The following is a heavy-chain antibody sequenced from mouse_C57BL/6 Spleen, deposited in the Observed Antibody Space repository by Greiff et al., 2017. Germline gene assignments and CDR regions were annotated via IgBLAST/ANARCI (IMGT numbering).Heavy chain of an antibody. CDR2: IYPGSGNT. D-gene: IGHD1-1*01. CDR3: ARPTVVATDYAMDY. CDR1: GYTFTDYY. V-gene: IGHV1-76*01. J-gene: IGHJ4*01. Sequence: QVQLQQSGAELVRPGASVKLSCKASGYTFTDYYINWVKQRPGQGLEWIARIYPGSGNTYYNEKFKGKATLTAEKSSSTAYMQLSSLTSEDSAVYFGARPTVVATDYAMDYWGQGTSVTVSS.